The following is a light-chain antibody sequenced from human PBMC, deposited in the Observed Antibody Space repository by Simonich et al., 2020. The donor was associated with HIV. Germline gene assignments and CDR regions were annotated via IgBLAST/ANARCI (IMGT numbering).Light chain of an antibody. Sequence: QSVLTQPPSASGTPGQRVTISCSGSSSNIGSNTVNWYQQLPGTAPKLLSYSNNQRPSGVPDRFSGAKSGNSASLAISGLQSEDEADYYCAAWDDSLNGPVFGGGTKLTVL. CDR2: SNN. V-gene: IGLV1-44*01. J-gene: IGLJ3*02. CDR3: AAWDDSLNGPV. CDR1: SSNIGSNT.